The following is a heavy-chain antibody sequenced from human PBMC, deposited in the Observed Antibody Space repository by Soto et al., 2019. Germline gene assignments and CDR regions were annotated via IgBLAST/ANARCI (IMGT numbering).Heavy chain of an antibody. CDR2: IYYRANS. CDR1: DGKIVDHY. D-gene: IGHD3-22*01. Sequence: SETLSLSCSVVDGKIVDHYWSRIRKPPGKGLEWIGYIYYRANSNYSPSLKSRVTISQDTSKNQFSLKLSSVTAADTAVYYCARARQYYDCELAPWGQGTLVTVSS. CDR3: ARARQYYDCELAP. V-gene: IGHV4-59*08. J-gene: IGHJ5*02.